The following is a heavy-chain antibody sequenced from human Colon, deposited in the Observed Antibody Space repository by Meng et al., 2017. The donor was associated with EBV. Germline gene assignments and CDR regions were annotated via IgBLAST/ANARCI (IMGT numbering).Heavy chain of an antibody. CDR3: ARVGAYCGGDCYHPR. D-gene: IGHD2-21*02. J-gene: IGHJ4*02. V-gene: IGHV4-4*02. Sequence: PLKESAPALLQPSGTLSFTCAVSGGSLISRNWWSWVRQPPGKGLEWIGEIYHSGSTNYNPSLKSRVTISVDESKNQFSLRLSSVTAADTAVYYCARVGAYCGGDCYHPRWGQGTLVTVSS. CDR2: IYHSGST. CDR1: GGSLISRNW.